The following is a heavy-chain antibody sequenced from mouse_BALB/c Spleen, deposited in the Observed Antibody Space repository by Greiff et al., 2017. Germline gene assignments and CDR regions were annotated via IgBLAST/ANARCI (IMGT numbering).Heavy chain of an antibody. CDR1: GFNIKDTY. CDR3: ARAGGPTGFAY. Sequence: EVQLQESGAELVKPGASVKLSCTASGFNIKDTYMHWVKQRPEQGLEWIGRIDPANGNTKYDPKFQGKATITADTSSNTAYLQLSSLTSEDTAVYYCARAGGPTGFAYWGQGTLVTVSA. J-gene: IGHJ3*01. V-gene: IGHV14-3*02. CDR2: IDPANGNT.